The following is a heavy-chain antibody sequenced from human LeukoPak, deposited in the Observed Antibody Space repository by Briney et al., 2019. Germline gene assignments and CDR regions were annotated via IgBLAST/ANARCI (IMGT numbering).Heavy chain of an antibody. V-gene: IGHV3-23*01. CDR2: ISGSGGST. CDR3: AKDQVWIVVGSFDY. Sequence: GGSLRLSCAASGFTFSSYAMSWVRQAPGKGLEWVSGISGSGGSTYYADSVKGRFTISRDNSKNTLYLQMTSLRAEDTAVYYCAKDQVWIVVGSFDYWGQGTLVTVAS. D-gene: IGHD3-22*01. CDR1: GFTFSSYA. J-gene: IGHJ4*02.